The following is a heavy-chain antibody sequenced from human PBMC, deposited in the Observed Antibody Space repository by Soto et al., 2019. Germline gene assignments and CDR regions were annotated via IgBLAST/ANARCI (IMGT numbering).Heavy chain of an antibody. CDR1: GFTFSSYE. Sequence: GGTLRLSCAASGFTFSSYEINWVRKGPGPGLEWIACISSSGSTIYYPDPVKGRFTTSRDNAKNSLHLQIYSPSAENTAYYYWARDVEYGGLHPPLCFDYWGQGTLVTVSS. CDR2: ISSSGSTI. D-gene: IGHD4-17*01. V-gene: IGHV3-48*03. CDR3: ARDVEYGGLHPPLCFDY. J-gene: IGHJ4*02.